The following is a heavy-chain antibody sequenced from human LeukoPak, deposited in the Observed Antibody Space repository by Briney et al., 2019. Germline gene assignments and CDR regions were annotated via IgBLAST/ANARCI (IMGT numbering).Heavy chain of an antibody. D-gene: IGHD2-15*01. CDR3: ALYCSGGDCYSIGGAFDI. CDR1: GFSFSSFA. Sequence: GGALRLSCAASGFSFSSFAMTWVRQAPGKGLEWISAIFVSDGRTFYADSVKGRFTISRDNSKNTLSLQMDSLRAEDTAAYYCALYCSGGDCYSIGGAFDIWGQGTMVTVSS. CDR2: IFVSDGRT. V-gene: IGHV3-23*01. J-gene: IGHJ3*02.